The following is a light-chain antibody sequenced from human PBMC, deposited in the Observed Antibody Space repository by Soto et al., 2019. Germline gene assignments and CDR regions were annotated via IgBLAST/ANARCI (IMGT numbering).Light chain of an antibody. CDR1: SSNIGSRS. Sequence: QSVLTQSPSASGTPGQRVTISCSGSSSNIGSRSVNWYQQLPGTAPKLLIHNNSQRPSGVPDRFSGSKSGTSASLAISGLQSEDEADYYCAAWDDSLSCPVFGGGTKVTVL. CDR2: NNS. V-gene: IGLV1-44*01. J-gene: IGLJ3*02. CDR3: AAWDDSLSCPV.